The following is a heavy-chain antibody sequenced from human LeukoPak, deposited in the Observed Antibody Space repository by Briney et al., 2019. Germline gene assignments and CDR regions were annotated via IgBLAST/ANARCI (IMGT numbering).Heavy chain of an antibody. CDR1: GYTFTIYF. V-gene: IGHV1-2*02. D-gene: IGHD3-10*01. CDR2: INPDSGGT. J-gene: IGHJ4*02. Sequence: ASVTVSCTASGYTFTIYFIQWVRQAPGQGLEWIGWINPDSGGTSYAQKFQGRVTMTRDTSISTAYMELSRLRSDDTAVYYCARDPVVRGVIRTFDYGGQGTLVTVSS. CDR3: ARDPVVRGVIRTFDY.